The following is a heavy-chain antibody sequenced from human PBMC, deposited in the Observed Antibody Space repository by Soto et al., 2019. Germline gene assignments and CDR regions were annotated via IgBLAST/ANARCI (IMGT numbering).Heavy chain of an antibody. D-gene: IGHD6-19*01. V-gene: IGHV1-69*01. CDR1: GGTFGRNA. CDR2: IIPMFDTA. J-gene: IGHJ3*01. Sequence: QVVLVQSGAEVKNPGSSVKVSCKASGGTFGRNAINWVRQAPGQGFEWMGGIIPMFDTANHAQKFRDRIMITADESTNTAYFELNNLRSEDTAIYYCARPQGSGWRYNALDFWGQGTMVTVSS. CDR3: ARPQGSGWRYNALDF.